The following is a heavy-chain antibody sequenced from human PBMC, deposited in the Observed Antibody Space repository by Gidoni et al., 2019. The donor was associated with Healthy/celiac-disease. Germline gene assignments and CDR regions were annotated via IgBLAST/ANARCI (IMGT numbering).Heavy chain of an antibody. J-gene: IGHJ5*02. D-gene: IGHD3-3*01. CDR1: GGTFSSYA. V-gene: IGHV1-69*01. CDR3: ARDRPITIFEGNNWFDP. CDR2: IIPIFGTA. Sequence: QVQLVQSGAEVKKTGSSVKVSCKASGGTFSSYAISWVRQAPGQGLEWMGGIIPIFGTANYSQKFQGRVTITADESTSTAYMELSSLRSEDTAVYYCARDRPITIFEGNNWFDPWGQGTLVTVSS.